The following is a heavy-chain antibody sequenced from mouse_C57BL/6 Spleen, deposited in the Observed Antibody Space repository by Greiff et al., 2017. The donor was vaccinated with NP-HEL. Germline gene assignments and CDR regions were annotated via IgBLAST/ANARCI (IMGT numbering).Heavy chain of an antibody. D-gene: IGHD2-2*01. CDR2: IDPSDSYT. CDR1: GYTFTSYW. V-gene: IGHV1-59*01. CDR3: ARSGGYDRYFDY. J-gene: IGHJ2*01. Sequence: QVQLQQPGAELVRPGTSVKLSCKASGYTFTSYWMHWVKQRPGQGLEWIGVIDPSDSYTNYNQKFKGKATLTVDTSSSTAYMQLSSLTSEDSAVYYCARSGGYDRYFDYWGQGTTLTVSS.